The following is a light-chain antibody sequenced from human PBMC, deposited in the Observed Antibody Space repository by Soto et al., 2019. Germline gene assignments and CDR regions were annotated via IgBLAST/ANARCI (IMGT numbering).Light chain of an antibody. CDR1: SSNIGAGYD. V-gene: IGLV1-40*01. CDR2: GNS. CDR3: QSYDNSLSAPV. Sequence: QSVLTQPPSVSGAPGQRDTISCTGSSSNIGAGYDVHWYQQLPGTAPKLLIYGNSNRPSGVPDRFSGSKSGTSASLAITGLQAEDEADYYCQSYDNSLSAPVFGTGTKLTVL. J-gene: IGLJ1*01.